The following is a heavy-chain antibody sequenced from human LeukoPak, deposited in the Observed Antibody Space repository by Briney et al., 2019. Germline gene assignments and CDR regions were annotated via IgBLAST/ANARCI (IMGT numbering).Heavy chain of an antibody. Sequence: PSESLSLTCTVSGGSISSSSYYWGWIRQPPGKGLGWIGSIYYTGSTYYNPSLKSRVTISVDTSKNQFSLKLSSVTAADTAVYYCARDSLRVPAAMPGEYNWFDPWGQGTLVTVSS. D-gene: IGHD2-2*01. CDR2: IYYTGST. CDR1: GGSISSSSYY. J-gene: IGHJ5*02. CDR3: ARDSLRVPAAMPGEYNWFDP. V-gene: IGHV4-39*07.